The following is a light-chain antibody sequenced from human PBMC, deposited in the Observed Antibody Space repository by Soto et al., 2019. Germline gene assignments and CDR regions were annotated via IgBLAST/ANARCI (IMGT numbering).Light chain of an antibody. CDR1: QNIGSW. J-gene: IGKJ2*01. CDR2: KAS. V-gene: IGKV1-5*03. Sequence: DIQMTQSPSTLSASVGDRVIITCRASQNIGSWLAWYQQRPGKAPKLLIYKASTLESGVPPRFSGSGSGTEFTLTISSLQPDDFATYYCHQYDTYSYNFGQGTKLEIK. CDR3: HQYDTYSYN.